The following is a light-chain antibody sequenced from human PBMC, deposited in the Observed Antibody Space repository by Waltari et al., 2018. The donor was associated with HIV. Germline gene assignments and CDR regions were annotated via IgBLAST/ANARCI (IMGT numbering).Light chain of an antibody. V-gene: IGLV2-11*01. J-gene: IGLJ3*02. CDR2: DVD. CDR1: TSDVGAYKY. CDR3: CSYAGNVIEM. Sequence: QSALTQPRPVSGSPGQSVTISCTGTTSDVGAYKYVSWYQHHPDKAPILLIFDVDLRPSGVPARFSGSRSGNTASLTISGLQAEDEAEYYCCSYAGNVIEMFGGGTKLTVL.